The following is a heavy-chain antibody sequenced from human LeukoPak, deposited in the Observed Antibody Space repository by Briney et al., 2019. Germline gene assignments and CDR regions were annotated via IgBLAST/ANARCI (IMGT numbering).Heavy chain of an antibody. J-gene: IGHJ3*02. CDR3: ARGIQNYYDSSKSDAFDI. Sequence: SVKVSCKASGGTFSSYAISWVRQAPGQGLEWMGRIIPILGIANYAQKFQGRVTITADKSTSTAYMELSSLRSEDTAVYYCARGIQNYYDSSKSDAFDIWGQGTMVTVSS. D-gene: IGHD3-22*01. CDR2: IIPILGIA. V-gene: IGHV1-69*04. CDR1: GGTFSSYA.